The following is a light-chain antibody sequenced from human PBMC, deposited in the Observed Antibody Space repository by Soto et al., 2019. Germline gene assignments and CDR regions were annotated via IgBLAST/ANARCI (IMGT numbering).Light chain of an antibody. CDR1: RSISSW. CDR3: QQYNSALFT. J-gene: IGKJ3*01. V-gene: IGKV1-5*03. CDR2: KAS. Sequence: DIQMTQSPSTLSASVGDRVTITCRASRSISSWLAWYQQKPGKAPKLLIYKASSLESGVPSRFSGSGSGTEFTLTISSLQPDDFATYDCQQYNSALFTFGPCTKVDIK.